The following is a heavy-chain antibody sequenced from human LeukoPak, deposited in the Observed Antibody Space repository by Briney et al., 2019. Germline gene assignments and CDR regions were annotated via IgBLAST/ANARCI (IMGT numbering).Heavy chain of an antibody. CDR2: IYTSGST. CDR1: GGSISSGSYY. CDR3: ARDGGPYYYYYMDV. J-gene: IGHJ6*03. Sequence: SETLSLTCTVSGGSISSGSYYWSWIRQPAGKGLEWIGRIYTSGSTNYNPSLKSRVTISVDTSKNQFSLKLSSVTAADTAVYYCARDGGPYYYYYMDVWGKGTTVTVSS. V-gene: IGHV4-61*02. D-gene: IGHD3-16*01.